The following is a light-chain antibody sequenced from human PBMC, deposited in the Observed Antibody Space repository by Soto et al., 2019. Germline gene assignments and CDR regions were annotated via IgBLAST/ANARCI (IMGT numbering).Light chain of an antibody. CDR1: QGVRSS. J-gene: IGKJ1*01. CDR2: GAS. CDR3: QQYDHWWT. V-gene: IGKV3-15*01. Sequence: EIVMTQSPATLSVSPGERATISCRASQGVRSSLAWYQQKPGQPPRLLIYGASTRSSGVPARFSGSGSGTEFTLTISSLQSEDFAVYYCQQYDHWWTFGQGTKVDIK.